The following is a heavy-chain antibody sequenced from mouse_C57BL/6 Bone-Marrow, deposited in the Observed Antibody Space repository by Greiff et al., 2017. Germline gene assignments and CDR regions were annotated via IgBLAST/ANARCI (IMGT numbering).Heavy chain of an antibody. CDR2: ISYDGSN. V-gene: IGHV3-6*01. CDR3: AREPCYFDY. J-gene: IGHJ2*01. CDR1: GYSITSGYY. Sequence: EVQLQQSVPGLVKPSQSLSLTCSVTGYSITSGYYWNWIRQFPGNKLEWMGYISYDGSNNYNPSLKNRISITRDTSKNQFFLKLNSVTTEDTATYYCAREPCYFDYWGQGTTLTVSS.